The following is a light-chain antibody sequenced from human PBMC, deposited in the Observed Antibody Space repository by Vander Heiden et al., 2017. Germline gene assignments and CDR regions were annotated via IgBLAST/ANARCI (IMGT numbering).Light chain of an antibody. CDR2: AAS. J-gene: IGKJ4*02. V-gene: IGKV1-39*01. Sequence: IQITQSPSSLSASVGDRLTITCRASQSISSYLSWYQQIPGKAPNLLIYAASSLQSGVPSRFTGSGSGTDFTLTISSLQPEDFATYYCQQSYSTPLTFGGGTKVEIK. CDR3: QQSYSTPLT. CDR1: QSISSY.